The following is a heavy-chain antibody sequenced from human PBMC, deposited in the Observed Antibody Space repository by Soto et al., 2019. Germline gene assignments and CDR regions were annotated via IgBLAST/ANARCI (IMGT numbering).Heavy chain of an antibody. J-gene: IGHJ5*02. Sequence: EVQLVESGGGLVKPGGSLRLSCAASGFTFSSYSMNWVRQAPGKGLEWVSSISSSSSYIYYADSVKGRFTISRDNAKNSLYVQMNSLRAEDTAVYYCARGLYYYDSSGYYSPWGQGTLVTVSS. CDR1: GFTFSSYS. CDR3: ARGLYYYDSSGYYSP. CDR2: ISSSSSYI. V-gene: IGHV3-21*01. D-gene: IGHD3-22*01.